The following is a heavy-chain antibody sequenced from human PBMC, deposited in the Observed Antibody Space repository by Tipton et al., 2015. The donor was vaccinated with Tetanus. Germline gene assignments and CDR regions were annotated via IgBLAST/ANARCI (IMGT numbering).Heavy chain of an antibody. CDR1: GYTFTSYG. V-gene: IGHV1-18*01. D-gene: IGHD1-26*01. CDR3: ASGHGSYVLNY. CDR2: ISAYNGNT. Sequence: QMQLVQSGAEVKKPGASVKVSCKASGYTFTSYGISWVRQAPGQGPEWMGWISAYNGNTNYAHKLQGRGTMTKDTSTSTAYMELRSLRSDDTAVYYCASGHGSYVLNYWGQETLVTVSS. J-gene: IGHJ4*02.